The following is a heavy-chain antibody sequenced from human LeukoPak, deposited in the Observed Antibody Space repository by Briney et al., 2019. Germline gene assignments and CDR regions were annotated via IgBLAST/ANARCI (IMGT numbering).Heavy chain of an antibody. CDR3: SKDEPQGYSSSWYVMGV. CDR2: IWYDGSNK. V-gene: IGHV3-33*06. CDR1: GFTFSSYG. D-gene: IGHD6-13*01. J-gene: IGHJ6*04. Sequence: GGSLRLSCAASGFTFSSYGMHWVRQAPGKGLEWVAVIWYDGSNKYYADSVKGRFTISRDNSKNTLYLQMNSLRAEDTAVYYCSKDEPQGYSSSWYVMGVWGKGTTVTVSS.